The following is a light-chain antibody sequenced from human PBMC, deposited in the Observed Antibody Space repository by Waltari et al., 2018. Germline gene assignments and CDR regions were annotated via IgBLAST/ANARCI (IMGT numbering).Light chain of an antibody. CDR1: PSVRGY. CDR3: QQRHNWPLT. CDR2: DAS. Sequence: EIVLTQSPATLSLSPGEIATLSCRASPSVRGYLAWYQQKPGQAPRLLIYDASNRASGIPARFSGSGSGTDFSLSISSLEPEDFAVYYCQQRHNWPLTFGGGTKVEIK. V-gene: IGKV3-11*01. J-gene: IGKJ4*01.